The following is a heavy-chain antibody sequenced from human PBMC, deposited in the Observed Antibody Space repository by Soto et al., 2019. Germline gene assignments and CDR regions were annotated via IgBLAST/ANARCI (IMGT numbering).Heavy chain of an antibody. Sequence: GESLKISCNAIGYTFTNYWIGWVRQTPGKGLEWMGIIFPGDSDTRYNPSFEGQVTVSADESISTAYLQWSTLKASDTAMYYCVRPNFGALTHFDFWGQGTLVTVSS. CDR3: VRPNFGALTHFDF. V-gene: IGHV5-51*01. J-gene: IGHJ4*02. CDR1: GYTFTNYW. CDR2: IFPGDSDT. D-gene: IGHD3-16*01.